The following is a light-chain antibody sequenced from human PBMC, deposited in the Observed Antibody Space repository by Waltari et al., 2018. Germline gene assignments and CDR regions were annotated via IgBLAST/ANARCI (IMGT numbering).Light chain of an antibody. Sequence: DIVMTQSPDSLAVSLGERATINCKSSPSVLYSSNNKNYLAWYQQKPGQPPKLLIYWSSTRESGVPDRCSGSGSGTEFTLTISSLLAEDVARYYCQQYYTTPPTFGPGTKVDI. CDR3: QQYYTTPPT. J-gene: IGKJ3*01. V-gene: IGKV4-1*01. CDR1: PSVLYSSNNKNY. CDR2: WSS.